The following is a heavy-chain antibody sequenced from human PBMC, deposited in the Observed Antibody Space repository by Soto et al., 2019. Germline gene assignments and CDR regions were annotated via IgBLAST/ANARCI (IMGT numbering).Heavy chain of an antibody. J-gene: IGHJ4*02. D-gene: IGHD1-26*01. V-gene: IGHV4-28*01. CDR2: IYYSGST. CDR1: GYSISSSNW. CDR3: ARSLYSGSYLHFDY. Sequence: SETLSLTCAVSGYSISSSNWWGWIRQPPGKGLEWIGYIYYSGSTNYNPSLKSRVTISVDTSKNQFSLKLSSVTAADTAVYYCARSLYSGSYLHFDYWGQGTLVTVSS.